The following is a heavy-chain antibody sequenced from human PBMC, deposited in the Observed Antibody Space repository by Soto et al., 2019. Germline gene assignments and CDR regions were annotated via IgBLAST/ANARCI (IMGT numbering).Heavy chain of an antibody. V-gene: IGHV4-59*01. D-gene: IGHD6-19*01. CDR3: ARGGAVAGTKHNWFDP. Sequence: SETLSLTCTVSGGSISSYYWSWIRQPPGKGLEWIGYIYYSGSTNYNPSLKSRVTISVDTSKNQFSLKLSSVTAADTAVYYCARGGAVAGTKHNWFDPWGQGTLVTVSS. CDR2: IYYSGST. J-gene: IGHJ5*02. CDR1: GGSISSYY.